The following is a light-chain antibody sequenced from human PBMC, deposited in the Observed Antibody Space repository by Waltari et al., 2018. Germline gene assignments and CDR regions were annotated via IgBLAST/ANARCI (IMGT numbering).Light chain of an antibody. CDR3: QQYNSYSSIT. J-gene: IGKJ5*01. CDR1: QSISNW. V-gene: IGKV1-5*03. Sequence: DIQMIQSPSTLSASVGDRVTITCRASQSISNWFDGYQQKPGKAPKLLIYNASSLESGVPSRFSGSGSGTEFTLTISSLQPDDFATYYCQQYNSYSSITFGQGTRLEIK. CDR2: NAS.